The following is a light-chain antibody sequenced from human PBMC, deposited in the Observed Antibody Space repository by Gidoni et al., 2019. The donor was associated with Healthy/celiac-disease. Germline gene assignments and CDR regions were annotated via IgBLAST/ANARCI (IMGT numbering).Light chain of an antibody. CDR1: SSYVGGYNH. CDR3: SSYTSSSTLV. CDR2: EVS. Sequence: QSALTQPASVSGSPGQSTPISCTGTSSYVGGYNHVSWYQQHPGKAPKLMIYEVSNRPSGVPDRFSGSKSGNTASLTISGLQAEDEADYYCSSYTSSSTLVFGGGTKLTVL. J-gene: IGLJ3*02. V-gene: IGLV2-14*01.